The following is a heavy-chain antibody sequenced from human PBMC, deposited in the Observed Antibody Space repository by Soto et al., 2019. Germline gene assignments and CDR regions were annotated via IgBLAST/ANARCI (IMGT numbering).Heavy chain of an antibody. CDR3: ARYSGYDPTGTFDC. Sequence: QVQLQESGPGLVKPSGTLSLTCAVSSGSISSSNWWSWVRQPPGKGLEWIGEIYHSGSTNYNPSLKRRVTISVGKSKNQFSLKLSSVTAADAAVYYCARYSGYDPTGTFDCWGQGTLVTVSS. CDR2: IYHSGST. D-gene: IGHD5-12*01. V-gene: IGHV4-4*02. J-gene: IGHJ4*02. CDR1: SGSISSSNW.